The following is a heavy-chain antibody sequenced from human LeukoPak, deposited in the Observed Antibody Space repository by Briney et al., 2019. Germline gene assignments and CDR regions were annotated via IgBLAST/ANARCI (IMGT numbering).Heavy chain of an antibody. V-gene: IGHV3-49*04. CDR2: IRSKAYGGTT. Sequence: QTGGSLRLSCTASGFTFGDYAMSWVRQAPGKGLEWVGFIRSKAYGGTTEYAASVKGRFTISRDDSKSIAYLQMNSLKTEDTAVYYCTTSYGDYVYYYYGMDVWGQGTTVTVSS. J-gene: IGHJ6*02. CDR1: GFTFGDYA. D-gene: IGHD4-17*01. CDR3: TTSYGDYVYYYYGMDV.